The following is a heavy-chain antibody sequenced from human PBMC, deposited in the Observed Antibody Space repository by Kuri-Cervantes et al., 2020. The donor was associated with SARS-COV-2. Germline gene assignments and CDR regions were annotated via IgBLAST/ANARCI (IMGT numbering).Heavy chain of an antibody. J-gene: IGHJ4*02. D-gene: IGHD6-19*01. CDR2: ISGSGGST. Sequence: GGSLRLSCAASGITFSSSTVSWVRQAPGKGLEWVSAISGSGGSTYYADSVKGRFTISRDNSKNTLYLQMNSLRAEDTAVYYCAKDPVAGTWGDNFDYWGQGTLVTVSS. CDR3: AKDPVAGTWGDNFDY. V-gene: IGHV3-23*01. CDR1: GITFSSST.